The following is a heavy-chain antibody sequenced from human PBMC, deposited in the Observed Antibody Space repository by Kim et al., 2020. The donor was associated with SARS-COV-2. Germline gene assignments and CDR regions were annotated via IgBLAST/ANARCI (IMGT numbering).Heavy chain of an antibody. Sequence: SVKVSCKASGGTFSSYAISWVRQAPGQGLEWMGGIIPIFGTANYAQKFQGRVTITADESTSTAYMELSSLRSEDTAVYYCATSDKTRVEMATTNYYYYYGMDVWGQGTTVTVSS. CDR3: ATSDKTRVEMATTNYYYYYGMDV. V-gene: IGHV1-69*13. J-gene: IGHJ6*02. CDR2: IIPIFGTA. D-gene: IGHD1-1*01. CDR1: GGTFSSYA.